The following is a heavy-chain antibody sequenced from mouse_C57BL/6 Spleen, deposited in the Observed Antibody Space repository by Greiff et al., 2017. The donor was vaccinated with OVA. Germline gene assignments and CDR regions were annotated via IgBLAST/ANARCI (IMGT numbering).Heavy chain of an antibody. J-gene: IGHJ3*01. CDR1: GFNIKDDY. Sequence: EVQLQQSGAELVRPGASVKLSCTASGFNIKDDYMHWVKQRPEQGLEWIGWIDPENGDTEYASKFQGKATITADTSSNTAYLQLSSLTSEDTAVDYCTTTDYDGFAYWGQGTLVTVSA. D-gene: IGHD2-4*01. CDR2: IDPENGDT. V-gene: IGHV14-4*01. CDR3: TTTDYDGFAY.